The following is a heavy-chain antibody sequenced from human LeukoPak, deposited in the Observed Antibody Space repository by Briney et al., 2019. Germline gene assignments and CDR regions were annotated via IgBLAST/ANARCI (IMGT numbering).Heavy chain of an antibody. Sequence: SETLSLTCAVYGGSFSGYYWGWIRQPPGKGLEWIGEINHSGSTNYNPSLKSRVTISVDTSKNQFSLKLSSVTAADTAVYYCGGSLYDIFDYWGQGTLVTVSS. D-gene: IGHD3-9*01. J-gene: IGHJ4*02. CDR1: GGSFSGYY. CDR2: INHSGST. CDR3: GGSLYDIFDY. V-gene: IGHV4-34*01.